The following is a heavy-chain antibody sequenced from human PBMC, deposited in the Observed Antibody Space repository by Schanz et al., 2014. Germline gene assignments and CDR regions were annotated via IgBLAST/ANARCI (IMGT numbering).Heavy chain of an antibody. CDR3: TRDTDYHFDY. J-gene: IGHJ4*02. CDR1: GFSVSNTY. V-gene: IGHV3-33*08. CDR2: VCYDGSKK. Sequence: VQLAESGGGLIQPGGSLRLSCVVSGFSVSNTYMHWVRQPPGKGLEWVAVVCYDGSKKYYADSVKGRFTTSRDNSKNTMYLQMNSLRAEDTAVYYCTRDTDYHFDYWGQGTLVTVSS. D-gene: IGHD4-17*01.